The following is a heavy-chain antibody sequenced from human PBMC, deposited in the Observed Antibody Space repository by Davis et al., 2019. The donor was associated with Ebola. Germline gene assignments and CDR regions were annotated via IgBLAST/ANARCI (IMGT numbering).Heavy chain of an antibody. J-gene: IGHJ4*02. D-gene: IGHD3-3*01. CDR2: IYPNSGGT. CDR3: VAVTWSSYDDFDH. Sequence: AASVKVSCKASGYTFTAYYIHWVRRAPGQGLEWMGWIYPNSGGTNYAQSFQGRVTMTRDSSLSTAYMELNSLRSDDTAVYYCVAVTWSSYDDFDHWGQGTLITVSS. CDR1: GYTFTAYY. V-gene: IGHV1-2*02.